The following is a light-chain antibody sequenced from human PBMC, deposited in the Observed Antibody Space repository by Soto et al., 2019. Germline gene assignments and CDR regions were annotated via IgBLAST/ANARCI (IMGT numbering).Light chain of an antibody. CDR2: RNN. Sequence: QAVVTQPPSASGTPGQRVTISCSGSSSNIGSHYVYWYQQLPGTAPKLLIYRNNQRPSGVPDRFSGSKSGTSASLAISGLRSEDEADYYCAAWDDSLSGWVFGGGTKLTVL. CDR1: SSNIGSHY. V-gene: IGLV1-47*01. CDR3: AAWDDSLSGWV. J-gene: IGLJ3*02.